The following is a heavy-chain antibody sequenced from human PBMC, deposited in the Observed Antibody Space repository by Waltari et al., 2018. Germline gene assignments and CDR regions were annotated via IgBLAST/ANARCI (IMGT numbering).Heavy chain of an antibody. CDR3: ARLSYHIVTGYGWFDP. CDR1: GGSISSESYY. CDR2: ISYSGST. J-gene: IGHJ5*02. V-gene: IGHV4-39*01. D-gene: IGHD3-9*01. Sequence: QLQLQESGPGLVKPSETLSLTCTVSGGSISSESYYWGWIRQRPGKGLEWIGIISYSGSTYYNPSLKSRVTISVDTSKNQFSLKLSSVTAADTAVYYCARLSYHIVTGYGWFDPWGLGTLVTVSS.